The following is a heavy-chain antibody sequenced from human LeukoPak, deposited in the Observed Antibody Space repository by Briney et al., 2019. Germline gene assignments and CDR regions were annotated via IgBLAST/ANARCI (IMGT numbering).Heavy chain of an antibody. D-gene: IGHD2-21*01. CDR1: GGSFSGYY. J-gene: IGHJ6*03. V-gene: IGHV4-34*01. CDR3: ARCGDYYHMDV. Sequence: SETLSLTCAVYGGSFSGYYWSWIRQPPGKGLEWIGEINHSGSTNYNPSLKSRVTISVDTSKNQFSLKLSSVTAADTAVYYCARCGDYYHMDVWGKGATVTVSS. CDR2: INHSGST.